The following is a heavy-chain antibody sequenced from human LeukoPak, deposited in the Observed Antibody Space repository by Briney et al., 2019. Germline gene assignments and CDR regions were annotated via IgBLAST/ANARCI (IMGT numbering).Heavy chain of an antibody. CDR2: ISSSSSTI. Sequence: HSGGSLRLSCAASGFTFSSYSMNWVLQAPGKGLEWVSYISSSSSTIYYADSVKGRFTISRDNAKNSLYLQMNSLRDEDTAVYYCARDAQTDYGDYVSAFDIWGQGTMVTVSS. CDR3: ARDAQTDYGDYVSAFDI. V-gene: IGHV3-48*02. D-gene: IGHD4-17*01. CDR1: GFTFSSYS. J-gene: IGHJ3*02.